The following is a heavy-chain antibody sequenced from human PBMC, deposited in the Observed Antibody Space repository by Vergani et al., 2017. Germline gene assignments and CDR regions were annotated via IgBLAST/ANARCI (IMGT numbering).Heavy chain of an antibody. J-gene: IGHJ4*02. CDR1: GFTFSSYA. D-gene: IGHD3-9*01. CDR2: ISGSGGST. Sequence: EVQLLESGGGLVQPGGSLRLSCAASGFTFSSYAMSWVRQAPGKGLEWVSAISGSGGSTYYADSVKGRFTIARDNSKNTLYLQMNSLRAEETAVYYCASSSYYDILTDYDSSVDYWGQGTLVTVSS. CDR3: ASSSYYDILTDYDSSVDY. V-gene: IGHV3-23*01.